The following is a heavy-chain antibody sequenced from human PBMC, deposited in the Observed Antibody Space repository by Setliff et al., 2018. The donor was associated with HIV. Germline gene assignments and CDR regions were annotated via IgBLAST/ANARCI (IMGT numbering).Heavy chain of an antibody. D-gene: IGHD2-8*01. V-gene: IGHV3-15*01. CDR1: GFTFTDAW. J-gene: IGHJ5*02. Sequence: PGESLRLSCAVSGFTGFTFTDAWMAWVRQAPGKGLEWVGRIKSKSDGGTTDYGATVKGRFIISRDDSQNTVFLQMNSLKSEDSAIYYCATIEKKNGFRCLDPWGQGTVGTVS. CDR3: ATIEKKNGFRCLDP. CDR2: IKSKSDGGTT.